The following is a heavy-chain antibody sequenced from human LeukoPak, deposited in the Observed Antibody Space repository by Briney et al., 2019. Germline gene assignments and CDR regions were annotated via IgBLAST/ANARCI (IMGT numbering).Heavy chain of an antibody. CDR3: ARVWSSSWFDY. Sequence: SETLSLTCTVSGGSISSSSYYWSWIRQPPGKGLEWIGYIYYSGSTNYNPSLKSRVTISVDTSKNQFSLKLSSVTAADTAVYYCARVWSSSWFDYWGQGTLVTVSS. J-gene: IGHJ4*02. CDR2: IYYSGST. D-gene: IGHD6-13*01. CDR1: GGSISSSSYY. V-gene: IGHV4-61*01.